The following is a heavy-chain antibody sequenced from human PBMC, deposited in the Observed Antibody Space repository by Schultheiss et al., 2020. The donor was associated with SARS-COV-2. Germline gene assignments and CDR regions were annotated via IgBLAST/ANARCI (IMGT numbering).Heavy chain of an antibody. Sequence: GGSLRLSCAASGFTFSSYSMNWVRQAPGKGLEWVANINQDGREQHYVDSVKGRFTISRDNAKNSLYLQMNSLRAEDTAVYYCARSSGYNYGTDYWGQGTLVTVSS. V-gene: IGHV3-7*01. D-gene: IGHD5-18*01. CDR3: ARSSGYNYGTDY. CDR1: GFTFSSYS. J-gene: IGHJ4*02. CDR2: INQDGREQ.